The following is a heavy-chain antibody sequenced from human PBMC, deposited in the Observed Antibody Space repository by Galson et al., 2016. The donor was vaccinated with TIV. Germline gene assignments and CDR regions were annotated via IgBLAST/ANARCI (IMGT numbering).Heavy chain of an antibody. J-gene: IGHJ3*01. CDR2: ISYDEKYK. Sequence: SLRLSCAASGFTFSSHGIHWVRQAPGKGLEWVAVISYDEKYKHYADSVKGRFTISRDNSKNMVYLQMNSLRAEDTALYYFEKDSFYDLETFDAWGQGTKFTVSS. CDR3: EKDSFYDLETFDA. CDR1: GFTFSSHG. D-gene: IGHD2/OR15-2a*01. V-gene: IGHV3-30*18.